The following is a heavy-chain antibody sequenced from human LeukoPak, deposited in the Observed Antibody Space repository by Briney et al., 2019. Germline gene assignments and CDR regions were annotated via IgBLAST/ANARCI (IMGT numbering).Heavy chain of an antibody. CDR2: INWNGGRS. J-gene: IGHJ4*02. CDR3: ARVGWSGDYFAY. V-gene: IGHV3-20*04. CDR1: GFTFDDYG. D-gene: IGHD6-19*01. Sequence: GGSLRLSCAASGFTFDDYGMNWVRQAPGKGLEWVSGINWNGGRSGYADSVKGRFTISRDNAKNSLYLQMNSLRAEDTALYYCARVGWSGDYFAYWGQGTLVTVSS.